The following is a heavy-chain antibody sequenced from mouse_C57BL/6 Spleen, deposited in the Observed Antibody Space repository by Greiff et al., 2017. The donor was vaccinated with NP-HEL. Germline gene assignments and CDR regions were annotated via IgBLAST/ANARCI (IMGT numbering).Heavy chain of an antibody. D-gene: IGHD2-5*01. J-gene: IGHJ3*01. CDR3: ARRDSYSNYLFAY. Sequence: EVQLVESGGGLVKPGGSLKLSCAASGFTFSDYGMHWVRQAPEKGLEWVAYISSGSSTIYYADTVKGRFTITRDNAKNTLFLQMTSLRSEDTAMYYCARRDSYSNYLFAYWGQGTLVTVSA. V-gene: IGHV5-17*01. CDR2: ISSGSSTI. CDR1: GFTFSDYG.